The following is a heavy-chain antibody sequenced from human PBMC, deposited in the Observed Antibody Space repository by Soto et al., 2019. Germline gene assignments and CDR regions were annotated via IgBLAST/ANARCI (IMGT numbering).Heavy chain of an antibody. Sequence: ASVKVSCKASGYTFTGYYMHWVRQAPGQGLEWMGWINPNSGGTNYAQKFQGRVTMTRDTSISTAYMELSRLRSDDTAVYYCARDKGYSYGRDYYYGMDVWGQGTTVTVS. CDR2: INPNSGGT. V-gene: IGHV1-2*02. CDR3: ARDKGYSYGRDYYYGMDV. D-gene: IGHD5-18*01. CDR1: GYTFTGYY. J-gene: IGHJ6*02.